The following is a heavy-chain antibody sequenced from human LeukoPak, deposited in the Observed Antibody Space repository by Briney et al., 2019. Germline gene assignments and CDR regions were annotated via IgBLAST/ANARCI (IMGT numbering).Heavy chain of an antibody. CDR1: GFTFSAYW. J-gene: IGHJ4*02. V-gene: IGHV3-74*01. CDR2: INSDGSWT. CDR3: VSFYETY. D-gene: IGHD2-2*01. Sequence: GGSLRLSCAASGFTFSAYWMHWVRQTPGKGLVWVSHINSDGSWTGYADSVKGRFTISKDNAKNTVYLQMNNLRAEDTAVYYCVSFYETYWGRGTLVTVSS.